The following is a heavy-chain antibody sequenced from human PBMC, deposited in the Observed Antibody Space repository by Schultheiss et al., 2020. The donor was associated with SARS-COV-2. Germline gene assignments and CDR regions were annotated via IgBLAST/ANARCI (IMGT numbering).Heavy chain of an antibody. V-gene: IGHV4-59*01. J-gene: IGHJ2*01. CDR3: ARVVAGWYFHL. Sequence: SETLSLTCTVSGGSISSYYWSWIRQPPGKGLEWIGYIYYSGTTNYNPSLKSRVTISVDTSKNQFSLKLTSVTAADTAVYYCARVVAGWYFHLWGRGTLGTVSS. D-gene: IGHD6-19*01. CDR1: GGSISSYY. CDR2: IYYSGTT.